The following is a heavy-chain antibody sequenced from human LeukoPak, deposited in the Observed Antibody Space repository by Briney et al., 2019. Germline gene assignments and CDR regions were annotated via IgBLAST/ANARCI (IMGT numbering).Heavy chain of an antibody. Sequence: SETLSLTCAVYGGSFSGYYWSWIRQPPGKGLEWIGEINHSGSTNYNPSLKSRVTISVDTSKNQFSLKLSSVTAADTAVYYCVRGRFYRWFDYWGQGTLVTVSS. V-gene: IGHV4-34*01. J-gene: IGHJ4*02. D-gene: IGHD3-3*01. CDR2: INHSGST. CDR1: GGSFSGYY. CDR3: VRGRFYRWFDY.